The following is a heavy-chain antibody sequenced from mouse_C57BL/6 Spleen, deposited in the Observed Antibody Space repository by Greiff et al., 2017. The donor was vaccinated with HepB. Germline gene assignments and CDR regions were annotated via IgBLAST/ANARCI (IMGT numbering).Heavy chain of an antibody. V-gene: IGHV11-2*01. CDR3: MRYGPYAMDY. Sequence: EVQGVETGGGLVQPGGSRGLSCEGSGFTFSGFWMSWVRQTPGKTLEWIGDINSDGSAINYAPSIKDRFTIFRDNDKSTLYLQMSNVRSEDTATYFCMRYGPYAMDYWGQGTSVTVSS. CDR1: GFTFSGFW. CDR2: INSDGSAI. J-gene: IGHJ4*01.